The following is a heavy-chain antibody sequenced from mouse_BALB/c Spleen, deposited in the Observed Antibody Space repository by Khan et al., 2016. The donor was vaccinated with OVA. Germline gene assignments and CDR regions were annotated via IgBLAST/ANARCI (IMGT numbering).Heavy chain of an antibody. CDR2: INPSSGDT. J-gene: IGHJ2*01. CDR3: ARRRRGYDFDY. D-gene: IGHD2-10*02. CDR1: GYTFPNYC. V-gene: IGHV1-4*01. Sequence: QVQLQQSGAELARPGASVKMSCKASGYTFPNYCILWVKQSPGQGLEWIGDINPSSGDTYNTQNFKDKATLTADTSSTTSYMKMSSMAADDSAVYYCARRRRGYDFDYWGQGTTVTVSS.